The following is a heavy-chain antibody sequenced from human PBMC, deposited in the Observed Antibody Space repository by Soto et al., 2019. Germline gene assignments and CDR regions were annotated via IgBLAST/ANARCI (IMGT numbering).Heavy chain of an antibody. CDR1: GYTFTNYN. Sequence: ASVKVSCKASGYTFTNYNIYWVRRAPGQGLEWMGIINPSGGQTSYAQKLQGRITMTTDTSTSTAFMELSRLTSEDTAVYYCARDWALQAGTTRWVKDYWGQGTLVTVPS. D-gene: IGHD1-7*01. CDR3: ARDWALQAGTTRWVKDY. J-gene: IGHJ4*02. CDR2: INPSGGQT. V-gene: IGHV1-46*01.